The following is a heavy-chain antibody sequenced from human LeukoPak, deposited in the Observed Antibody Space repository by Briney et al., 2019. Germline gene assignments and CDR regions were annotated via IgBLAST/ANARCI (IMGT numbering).Heavy chain of an antibody. D-gene: IGHD6-6*01. V-gene: IGHV3-30*02. CDR1: GFTFSSSG. CDR3: VTWYSRSSRGPAD. Sequence: GGSLRLSCAASGFTFSSSGMHWVRQAPGKGLGWVAFIPYDGSNKYYADSVKGRFTISRDNSKNTLYLQMNSLRAEDTAVYYCVTWYSRSSRGPADWGQGTLVTVSS. CDR2: IPYDGSNK. J-gene: IGHJ4*02.